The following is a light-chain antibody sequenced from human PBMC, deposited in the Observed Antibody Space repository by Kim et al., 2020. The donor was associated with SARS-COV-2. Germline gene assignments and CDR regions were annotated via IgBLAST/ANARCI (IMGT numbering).Light chain of an antibody. V-gene: IGLV1-40*01. Sequence: QSVLTQPPSVSGAPGQRVIISCTGSSSNIGAGYDVHWYQQLPGTAPKLLIYGNTNRPSGVPDRFSGSRSGTSASLAITGLQAEDEAHYYCQSYDHSLSDVFGTGTKGTVL. J-gene: IGLJ1*01. CDR3: QSYDHSLSDV. CDR2: GNT. CDR1: SSNIGAGYD.